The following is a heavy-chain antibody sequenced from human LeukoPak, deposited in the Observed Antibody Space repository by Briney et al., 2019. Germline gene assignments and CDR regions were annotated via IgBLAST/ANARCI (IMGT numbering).Heavy chain of an antibody. Sequence: ASVKVSCKASGYTLTDYFIHWVRQAPGQGLEWMGWINPKSGDTKYRQKFQGRVTVTRDTSITTAYMELSRLTSDDTAIYYCARVVYDSSGYYLGYWGQGTLVTVSS. V-gene: IGHV1-2*02. J-gene: IGHJ4*02. CDR3: ARVVYDSSGYYLGY. D-gene: IGHD3-22*01. CDR2: INPKSGDT. CDR1: GYTLTDYF.